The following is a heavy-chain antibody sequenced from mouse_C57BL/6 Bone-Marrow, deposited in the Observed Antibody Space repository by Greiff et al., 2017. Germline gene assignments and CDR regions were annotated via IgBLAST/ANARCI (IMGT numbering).Heavy chain of an antibody. CDR3: ARRDATTHAMDY. V-gene: IGHV1-54*01. CDR1: GYAFTNYL. J-gene: IGHJ4*01. Sequence: VQLQQSGAELVRPGTSVKVSCKASGYAFTNYLIEWVKQRPGQGLEWIGVINPGSGGTNYNEKFKGKATLTADKSSSTAYMQLSSLTSEDSAVYFCARRDATTHAMDYWGQGTSVTVSS. CDR2: INPGSGGT. D-gene: IGHD1-1*01.